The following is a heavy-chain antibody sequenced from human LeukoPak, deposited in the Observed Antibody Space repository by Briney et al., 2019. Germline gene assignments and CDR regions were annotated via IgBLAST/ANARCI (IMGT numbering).Heavy chain of an antibody. Sequence: GSSVKVSCKASGGTFSSYAISWVRQAPGQGREWMGGIIPIFGTANYAQKFQGRVTITTDESTSTAYMELSSLRSEDTAVYYCARDEINFWSGTESWFDPWGQGTLVTVSS. J-gene: IGHJ5*02. CDR1: GGTFSSYA. CDR2: IIPIFGTA. V-gene: IGHV1-69*05. CDR3: ARDEINFWSGTESWFDP. D-gene: IGHD3-3*01.